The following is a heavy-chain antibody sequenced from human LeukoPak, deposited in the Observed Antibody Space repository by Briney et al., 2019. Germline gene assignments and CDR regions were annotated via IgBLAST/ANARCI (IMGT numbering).Heavy chain of an antibody. D-gene: IGHD6-25*01. J-gene: IGHJ4*02. CDR3: VRGPHIAATSY. CDR2: IKQDGSEK. CDR1: GFTFSSYW. Sequence: GGSLRLSCAASGFTFSSYWMSWVRQAPGKGLEWVANIKQDGSEKQYVDSVKGRFAISRDNAKKSLYLQINTLRAEDTAVYYCVRGPHIAATSYWGQGTLVTVSS. V-gene: IGHV3-7*03.